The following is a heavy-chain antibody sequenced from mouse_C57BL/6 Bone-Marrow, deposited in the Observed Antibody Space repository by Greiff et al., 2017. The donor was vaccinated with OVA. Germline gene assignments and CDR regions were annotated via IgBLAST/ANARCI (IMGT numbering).Heavy chain of an antibody. CDR2: IYPTSGNT. J-gene: IGHJ3*01. CDR3: ARDPVSYGSGYRFDY. Sequence: QVQLQQSGAELARPGASVKLSCTASGYTFTSYGISWVKQRTGQGLEWIGEIYPTSGNTYYNEKFKGKATLTADKSSSTAYMELRSLTSEDSAVYFCARDPVSYGSGYRFDYWGQGTVATVSA. CDR1: GYTFTSYG. V-gene: IGHV1-81*01. D-gene: IGHD1-1*01.